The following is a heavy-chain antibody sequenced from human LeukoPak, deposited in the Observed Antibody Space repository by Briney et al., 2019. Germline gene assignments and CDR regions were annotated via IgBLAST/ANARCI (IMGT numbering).Heavy chain of an antibody. CDR3: ARDRGAAAGTKGFSWFDP. Sequence: GGSLRLSCAASGFTFSSYGMHWVRQAPGKGLEWVAAIWYDGSNKYYADSVKGRFTISRDNSKNTLYLQMNSLRAEDTAVYYCARDRGAAAGTKGFSWFDPWGQGTLVTVSS. V-gene: IGHV3-33*01. CDR1: GFTFSSYG. J-gene: IGHJ5*02. CDR2: IWYDGSNK. D-gene: IGHD6-13*01.